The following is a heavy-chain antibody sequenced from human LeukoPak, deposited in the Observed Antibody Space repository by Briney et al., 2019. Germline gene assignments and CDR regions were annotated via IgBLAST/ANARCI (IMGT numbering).Heavy chain of an antibody. Sequence: SETLSLTCAVYGGSFSGYYWSWIRQPPGKGLEWIGEINHSGSTNYNPSLKSRVTISVDTSKNQFSLKLSSVTAADTAVYYCARFSSIWYGPSDSWGQGTLGTVSS. V-gene: IGHV4-34*01. CDR3: ARFSSIWYGPSDS. CDR2: INHSGST. J-gene: IGHJ5*01. CDR1: GGSFSGYY. D-gene: IGHD6-13*01.